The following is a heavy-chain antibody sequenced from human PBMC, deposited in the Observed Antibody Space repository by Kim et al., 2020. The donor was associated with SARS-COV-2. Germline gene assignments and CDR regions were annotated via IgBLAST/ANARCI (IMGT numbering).Heavy chain of an antibody. Sequence: GGSLRLSCAASGFTFNNYALSWVRQAPGMGLEWVSGIGPGGDTHYVDSVKGRFTISRDNSRNTLSLQMNSLRVEDTAVYYCAKYTVTTPPDYGGQGAVVT. CDR3: AKYTVTTPPDY. V-gene: IGHV3-23*01. J-gene: IGHJ4*02. CDR1: GFTFNNYA. D-gene: IGHD4-17*01. CDR2: IGPGGDT.